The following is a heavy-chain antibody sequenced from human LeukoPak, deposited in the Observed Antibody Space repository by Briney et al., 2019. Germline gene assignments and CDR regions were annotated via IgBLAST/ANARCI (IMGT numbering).Heavy chain of an antibody. CDR2: IIPIFGTA. CDR1: GGAFSSYA. Sequence: SVKVSCKASGGAFSSYAISWVRQAPGQGLEWMGGIIPIFGTANYAQKFQGRVTITADESTSTAYMELSSLRSEDAAVYYCARDCSSTSCSGNWFDPWGQGTLVTVSS. D-gene: IGHD2-2*01. V-gene: IGHV1-69*13. J-gene: IGHJ5*02. CDR3: ARDCSSTSCSGNWFDP.